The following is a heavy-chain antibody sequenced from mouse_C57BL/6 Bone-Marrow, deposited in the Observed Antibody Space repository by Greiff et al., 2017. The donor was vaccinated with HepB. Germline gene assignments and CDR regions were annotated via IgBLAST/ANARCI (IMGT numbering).Heavy chain of an antibody. Sequence: VQLQQSVAELVRPGASVKLSCTASGFNFKNTYMHWVKQRPEQGLEWIGRIDPANGNTKYAPKFQGKATITADTSSNTAYLQLSSLTSEDTAIYYCGLRKIYWGQGTTLTVSS. J-gene: IGHJ2*01. V-gene: IGHV14-3*01. CDR2: IDPANGNT. D-gene: IGHD1-1*01. CDR1: GFNFKNTY. CDR3: GLRKIY.